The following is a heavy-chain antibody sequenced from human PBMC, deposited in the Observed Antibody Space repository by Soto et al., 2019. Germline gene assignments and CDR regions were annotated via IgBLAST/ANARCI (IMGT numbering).Heavy chain of an antibody. Sequence: SQTLSLTRAFSWDSVSSNSATWNWIRQSPSGGREWLGRTYYRSKWYNHYAVSVKSRITVKPDTSKNQFSLQRNSVTPEDTAVYYCARSGPGGYIDYWGQGTQVTVPQ. CDR2: TYYRSKWYN. J-gene: IGHJ4*02. D-gene: IGHD3-22*01. V-gene: IGHV6-1*01. CDR1: WDSVSSNSAT. CDR3: ARSGPGGYIDY.